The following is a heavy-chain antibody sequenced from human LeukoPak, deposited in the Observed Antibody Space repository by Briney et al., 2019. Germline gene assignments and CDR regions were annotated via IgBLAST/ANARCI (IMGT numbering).Heavy chain of an antibody. D-gene: IGHD5-18*01. Sequence: ASETLSLTCTVSGGSISSYYWSWIRQPPGKGLEWIGYIYYSGSTNYNPSLKSRVTISVDTSKNQFSLKLSSVTAADTAVYYCARDRRYSYGYDYWGQGTLVTVPS. CDR1: GGSISSYY. V-gene: IGHV4-59*01. CDR2: IYYSGST. J-gene: IGHJ4*02. CDR3: ARDRRYSYGYDY.